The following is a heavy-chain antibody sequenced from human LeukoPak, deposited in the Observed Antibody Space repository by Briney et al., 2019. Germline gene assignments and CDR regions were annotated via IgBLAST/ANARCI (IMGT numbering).Heavy chain of an antibody. J-gene: IGHJ6*02. V-gene: IGHV4-34*01. CDR2: INHSGST. CDR1: GGSIKRDY. D-gene: IGHD2-2*01. Sequence: SETLSLTCTVSGGSIKRDYWSWIRQPPGKGLEWIGDINHSGSTSYNPSLKSRVTLSVDPSKNQFSLTLSSVTATDTALYYCARRSIMQDQLLENYGMDVWGQGTTVTVSS. CDR3: ARRSIMQDQLLENYGMDV.